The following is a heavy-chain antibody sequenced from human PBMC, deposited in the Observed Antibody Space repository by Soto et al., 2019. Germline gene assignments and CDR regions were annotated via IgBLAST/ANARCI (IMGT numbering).Heavy chain of an antibody. D-gene: IGHD2-2*01. V-gene: IGHV3-7*01. CDR2: IKQDGTAK. J-gene: IGHJ4*02. Sequence: EVQLVESGGGLVQPGGSLRLSCAASGFNLNTFSMSWVRQAPGKGLEWVANIKQDGTAKNYVDSVKGRFTISRDNAKISLYLQMNSLRAEDTAVYYCAREGRGYCSSTSCPGIWGQGTLVTVSS. CDR1: GFNLNTFS. CDR3: AREGRGYCSSTSCPGI.